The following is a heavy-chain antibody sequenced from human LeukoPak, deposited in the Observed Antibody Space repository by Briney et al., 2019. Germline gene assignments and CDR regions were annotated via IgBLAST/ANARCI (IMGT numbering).Heavy chain of an antibody. D-gene: IGHD5-12*01. CDR1: GGSFSGYY. CDR2: INHSGST. CDR3: ARLPRLRFHYGMDV. J-gene: IGHJ6*02. Sequence: PSETLSLTCAVYGGSFSGYYWSWIRQPPGKGLEWIGEINHSGSTNYNPSLKSRVTISVDTSKNQFSLKLSSVTAADTAVYYCARLPRLRFHYGMDVWGQGTTVTVSS. V-gene: IGHV4-34*01.